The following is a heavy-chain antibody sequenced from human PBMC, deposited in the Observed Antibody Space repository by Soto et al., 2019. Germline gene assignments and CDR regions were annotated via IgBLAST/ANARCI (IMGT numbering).Heavy chain of an antibody. CDR3: ARERNGRIAAAGYFDY. CDR1: GYTFTSYG. Sequence: ASVKVSCKASGYTFTSYGISWVRQAPGQGLEWMGWISACNGNTNYAQKLQGRVTMTTDTSTSTAYMELRSLRSDDTAVYYCARERNGRIAAAGYFDYWGQGTLVTVSS. V-gene: IGHV1-18*04. D-gene: IGHD6-13*01. J-gene: IGHJ4*02. CDR2: ISACNGNT.